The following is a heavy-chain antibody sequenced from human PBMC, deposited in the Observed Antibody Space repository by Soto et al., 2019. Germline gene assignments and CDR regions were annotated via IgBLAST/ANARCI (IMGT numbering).Heavy chain of an antibody. CDR1: GFSFSSSS. CDR2: ISPDGHNQ. D-gene: IGHD4-4*01. J-gene: IGHJ3*02. V-gene: IGHV3-30-3*01. Sequence: QVQLVESGGGVVQPGGSLRLSCEASGFSFSSSSMHWVRQAPGRTPEWVAHISPDGHNQYYADSAKGRFTVSRDNSKNTVFLQMNSLRAEDTAVFYCVRGPLHGAFDIWGQGTMITVSS. CDR3: VRGPLHGAFDI.